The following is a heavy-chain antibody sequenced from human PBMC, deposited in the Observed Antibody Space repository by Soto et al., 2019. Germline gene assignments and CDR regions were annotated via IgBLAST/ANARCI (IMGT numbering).Heavy chain of an antibody. D-gene: IGHD3-10*01. CDR3: TRLDLASGPMGRGYYYYYMDV. J-gene: IGHJ6*03. Sequence: WGSLRLSCAASGFTFCSYGIHWVRQDPGKGLERVAVRSCYGSNKYYAEYMKGRFTISRDDSKNTAYLQMNSLKTEDTAVYYCTRLDLASGPMGRGYYYYYMDVWGKGTTVTVSS. V-gene: IGHV3-30*03. CDR2: RSCYGSNK. CDR1: GFTFCSYG.